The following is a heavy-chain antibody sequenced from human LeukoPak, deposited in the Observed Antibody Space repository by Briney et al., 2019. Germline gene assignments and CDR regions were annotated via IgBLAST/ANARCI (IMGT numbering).Heavy chain of an antibody. J-gene: IGHJ6*03. Sequence: PSETLSLTCTVSGGSISSYYWSWIRQPPGKGLEWIGYIYYSGSTNYNPSLKSRVTISVDTSKNQFSLKLSSVTAADTAMYYCARHRPPDYYYYYMDVWGKGTTVTVSS. V-gene: IGHV4-59*08. CDR1: GGSISSYY. CDR2: IYYSGST. CDR3: ARHRPPDYYYYYMDV.